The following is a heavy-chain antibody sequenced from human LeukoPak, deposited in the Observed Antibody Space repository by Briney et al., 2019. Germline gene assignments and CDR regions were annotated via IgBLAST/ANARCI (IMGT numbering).Heavy chain of an antibody. CDR3: ARANIVLMVYASYNWFDP. Sequence: GASVKVSCKASGYTFISYGISWVRQAPGQGLEWMGWISAYNGNTNYAQKLQGRVTMTTDTSTSTAYMELRSLRSDDTAVYYCARANIVLMVYASYNWFDPWGQGTLVTVSS. D-gene: IGHD2-8*01. V-gene: IGHV1-18*01. CDR1: GYTFISYG. CDR2: ISAYNGNT. J-gene: IGHJ5*02.